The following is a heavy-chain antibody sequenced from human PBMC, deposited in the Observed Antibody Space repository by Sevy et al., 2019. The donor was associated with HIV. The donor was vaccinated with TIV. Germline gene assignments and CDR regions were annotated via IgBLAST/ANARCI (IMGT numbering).Heavy chain of an antibody. CDR1: GFTFSDYW. J-gene: IGHJ4*02. CDR3: ARDGRIDSHYSHFDY. D-gene: IGHD3-22*01. Sequence: GGSLRLSCAASGFTFSDYWMSWVRQAPGKGLEWVANIKQDGSEKYYVDSVKGRFTIARDNAKNSLYLQMNSLRAEDTAVDYCARDGRIDSHYSHFDYWGQGTQVTVSS. CDR2: IKQDGSEK. V-gene: IGHV3-7*01.